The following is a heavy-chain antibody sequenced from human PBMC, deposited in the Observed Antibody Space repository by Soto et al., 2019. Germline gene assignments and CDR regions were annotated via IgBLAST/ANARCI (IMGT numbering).Heavy chain of an antibody. D-gene: IGHD1-1*01. J-gene: IGHJ4*02. Sequence: SETLSLTCTVSGGSISSYYWSWIRQPPGKGLEWIGYIYYSGSTNYNPSLKSRVTISVDTSKNQFSLKLSSVTAADTAVYYCASFRAPRTMGLDYWGQGTLVTVSS. CDR1: GGSISSYY. V-gene: IGHV4-59*01. CDR2: IYYSGST. CDR3: ASFRAPRTMGLDY.